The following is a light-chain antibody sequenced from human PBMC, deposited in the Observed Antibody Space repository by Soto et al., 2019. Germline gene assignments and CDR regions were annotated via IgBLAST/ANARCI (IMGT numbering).Light chain of an antibody. CDR1: QSVSGIY. V-gene: IGKV3-20*01. CDR2: GAS. J-gene: IGKJ1*01. CDR3: QQYGSSPQGT. Sequence: EIVLTQSPDTLSLSPGETATLSCRAGQSVSGIYLAWYQQRPGQAPRLLIYGASSRATGIPDRFTGSGSGTDFTLTISRLEPEHFAVYYCQQYGSSPQGTFGQGTKVEIK.